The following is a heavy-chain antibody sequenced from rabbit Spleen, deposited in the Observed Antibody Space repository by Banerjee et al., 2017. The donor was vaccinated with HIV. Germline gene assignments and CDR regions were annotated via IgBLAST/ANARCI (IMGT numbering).Heavy chain of an antibody. J-gene: IGHJ4*01. Sequence: QSLEESGGDLVKPGASLTLTCTASGFSFTYIDYLCWVRQPPGKGPEWIACVAAGVSFTSYYATWAKGRFTISKTSSTTVTLEMTSLTAADTATYFCARDPNYNGDGWDLWGPGTLVTVS. V-gene: IGHV1S40*01. CDR2: VAAGVSFTS. D-gene: IGHD2-1*01. CDR3: ARDPNYNGDGWDL. CDR1: GFSFTYIDY.